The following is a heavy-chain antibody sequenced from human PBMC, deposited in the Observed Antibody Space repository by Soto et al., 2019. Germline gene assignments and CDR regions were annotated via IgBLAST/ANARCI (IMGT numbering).Heavy chain of an antibody. V-gene: IGHV3-21*01. CDR3: ATHSYYSDSSGYLHGMDV. J-gene: IGHJ6*02. Sequence: EVQLVESGGGLVKPGGSLRLSCAGSGSTFSTYTMSWVRQASGKGLEWVSFISSSSNYIYYADSVRGRFIISRDNAKNSLDLQMNCLRAEDTAVYYCATHSYYSDSSGYLHGMDVCGQGTTVTVSS. CDR2: ISSSSNYI. CDR1: GSTFSTYT. D-gene: IGHD3-22*01.